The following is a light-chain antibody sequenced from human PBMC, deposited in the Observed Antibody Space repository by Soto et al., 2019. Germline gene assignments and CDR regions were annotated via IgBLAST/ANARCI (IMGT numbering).Light chain of an antibody. CDR3: QQSYETPRT. J-gene: IGKJ1*01. Sequence: DIQMTQSPSTLSASVGDRVTITCRASQSISSWLAWYQQKPGKAPKLLIYDASSLESGVPSRFSGSGSGTEFTLTISSLQPEDFATYFCQQSYETPRTFGQGTKVDIK. CDR1: QSISSW. CDR2: DAS. V-gene: IGKV1-5*01.